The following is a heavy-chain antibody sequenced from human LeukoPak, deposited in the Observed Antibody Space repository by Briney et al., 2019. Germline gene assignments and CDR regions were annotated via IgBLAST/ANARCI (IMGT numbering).Heavy chain of an antibody. CDR1: GYTFTGYY. CDR3: ARELRYFDWLHDAFDI. V-gene: IGHV1-2*02. Sequence: GASVKVSCKASGYTFTGYYMHWVRQAPGQGLEWMGWINPNSGDTNYAQKLQGRVTMTTDTSTSTAYMELRSLRSDDTAVYYCARELRYFDWLHDAFDIWGQGTMVTVSS. J-gene: IGHJ3*02. CDR2: INPNSGDT. D-gene: IGHD3-9*01.